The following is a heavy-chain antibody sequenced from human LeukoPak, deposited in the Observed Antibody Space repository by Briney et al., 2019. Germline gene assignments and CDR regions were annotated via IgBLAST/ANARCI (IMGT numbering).Heavy chain of an antibody. D-gene: IGHD1-26*01. J-gene: IGHJ4*02. V-gene: IGHV3-74*01. Sequence: GGSLRLSCAASGFTFSSCWMHWVRQAPGKGLVWVSRINSDGSNTNYADSVKGRFTISRDSAKNTLYLQMNSLRAEDTAVYYCARDDNRVGASFDYWGQGTLVTVSS. CDR3: ARDDNRVGASFDY. CDR1: GFTFSSCW. CDR2: INSDGSNT.